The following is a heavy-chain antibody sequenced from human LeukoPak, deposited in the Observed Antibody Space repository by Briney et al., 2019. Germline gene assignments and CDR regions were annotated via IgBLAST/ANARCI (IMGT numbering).Heavy chain of an antibody. V-gene: IGHV4-59*11. Sequence: SETLSLTCTVSGGSISSHYWSWIRQPPGKGLEWIGYIYYSGSTNYNPSLKSRVTISVDTSKNQFSLKLSSVTAADTAVYYCARLATYYYDSSGYLARWFLDYWGQGTLVTVSS. D-gene: IGHD3-22*01. J-gene: IGHJ4*02. CDR3: ARLATYYYDSSGYLARWFLDY. CDR2: IYYSGST. CDR1: GGSISSHY.